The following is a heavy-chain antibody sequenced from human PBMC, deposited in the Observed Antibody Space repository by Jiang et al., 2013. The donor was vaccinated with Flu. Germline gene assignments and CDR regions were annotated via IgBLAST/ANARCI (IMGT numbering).Heavy chain of an antibody. V-gene: IGHV3-30-3*01. J-gene: IGHJ4*02. CDR2: ISYDGSNK. Sequence: LRLSCAASGFTFSSYAMHWVRQAPGKGLEWVAVISYDGSNKYYADSVKGRFTISRDNSKNTLYLQMNSLRAEDTAVYYCARSNGEIVWFGEGQENFDYWGQGTLVTVSS. CDR1: GFTFSSYA. D-gene: IGHD3-10*01. CDR3: ARSNGEIVWFGEGQENFDY.